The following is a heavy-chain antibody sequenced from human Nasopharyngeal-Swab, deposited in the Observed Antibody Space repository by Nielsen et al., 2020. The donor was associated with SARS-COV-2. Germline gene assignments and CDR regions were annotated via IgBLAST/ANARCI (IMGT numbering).Heavy chain of an antibody. CDR3: TTEDIVVVVAGHEYFQH. CDR2: IKSKTDGGTT. V-gene: IGHV3-15*01. CDR1: GFTFSNAW. D-gene: IGHD2-15*01. J-gene: IGHJ1*01. Sequence: GESLKISCAASGFTFSNAWMSWVRQAPGKGLEWVGRIKSKTDGGTTDYAAPVEGRFTISRDDSKNTLYLQMNSLKTEDTAVYYCTTEDIVVVVAGHEYFQHWGQGTLVTVSS.